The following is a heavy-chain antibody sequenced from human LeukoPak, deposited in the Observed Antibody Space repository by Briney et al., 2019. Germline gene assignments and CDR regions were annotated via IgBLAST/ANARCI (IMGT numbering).Heavy chain of an antibody. V-gene: IGHV3-33*01. CDR3: ARDRGDYNHNFDY. J-gene: IGHJ4*02. Sequence: PGGSLRLSCAVSGFTFRNAGMHWVRQAPGKGLEWVAVIWYDGSQKYYADSVKGRFTISRDNSKNMLYLHMNSLRAEDTAVYSCARDRGDYNHNFDYWGQGTLVTVSS. CDR1: GFTFRNAG. CDR2: IWYDGSQK. D-gene: IGHD4-17*01.